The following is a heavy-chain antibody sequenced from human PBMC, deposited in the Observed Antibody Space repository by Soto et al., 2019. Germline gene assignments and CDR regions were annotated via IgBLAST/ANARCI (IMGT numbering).Heavy chain of an antibody. V-gene: IGHV4-30-2*01. CDR3: ASDGGWNYAGAYYGMDV. Sequence: QLQLQESGSGLVKPSQTLSLTCAVSGGSISSGGYSWSWIRQPPGKGLEWIGYISHSGSTYYNPSLKSRFTISVDMSKNQFSRKRCSVTAADTAVYSGASDGGWNYAGAYYGMDVWGQGTTVTVSS. J-gene: IGHJ6*02. CDR2: ISHSGST. CDR1: GGSISSGGYS. D-gene: IGHD1-7*01.